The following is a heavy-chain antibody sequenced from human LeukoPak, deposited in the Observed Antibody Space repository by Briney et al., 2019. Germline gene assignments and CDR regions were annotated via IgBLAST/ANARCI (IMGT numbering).Heavy chain of an antibody. CDR1: GGSISSSSYY. J-gene: IGHJ4*02. CDR2: NYYSGST. CDR3: ANHYDSSGYGYFDY. D-gene: IGHD3-22*01. Sequence: SETLSLTCTVSGGSISSSSYYWGWIRQPPGKGLEWIGSNYYSGSTYYNPSLKSRVTISVDTSKNQFSLNLSSVTAADTAVYYCANHYDSSGYGYFDYWGQGTLVTVSS. V-gene: IGHV4-39*01.